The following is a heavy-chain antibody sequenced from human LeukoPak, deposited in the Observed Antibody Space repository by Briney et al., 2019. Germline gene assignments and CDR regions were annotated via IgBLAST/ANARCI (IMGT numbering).Heavy chain of an antibody. Sequence: ASVKVSCKASGYTFTSYGISWVRQAPGQGLEWMGWINPNSGGTNYAQKFQGRVTMTRDTSISTAYMELSRLRSDDTAVYYCARTRSTHTVDDAFDIWGQGTMVTVSS. CDR1: GYTFTSYG. V-gene: IGHV1-2*02. CDR3: ARTRSTHTVDDAFDI. CDR2: INPNSGGT. D-gene: IGHD4-23*01. J-gene: IGHJ3*02.